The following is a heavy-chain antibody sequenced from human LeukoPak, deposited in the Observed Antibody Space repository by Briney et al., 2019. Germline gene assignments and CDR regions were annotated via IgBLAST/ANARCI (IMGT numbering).Heavy chain of an antibody. CDR2: IYYRGRT. Sequence: SETLSLTCTVSGGSITNYYWTWLRQPPGKGLEWIGYIYYRGRTTYNPSFKNRVTMSVDTSNNQFSLKLSSVTAADTAVYYCVRHGLPDWNYDYWGQGTLVTVSS. CDR1: GGSITNYY. V-gene: IGHV4-59*08. D-gene: IGHD1-7*01. J-gene: IGHJ4*02. CDR3: VRHGLPDWNYDY.